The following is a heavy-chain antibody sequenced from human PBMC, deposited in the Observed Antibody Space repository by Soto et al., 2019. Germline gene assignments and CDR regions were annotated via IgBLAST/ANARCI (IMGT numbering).Heavy chain of an antibody. V-gene: IGHV4-39*01. J-gene: IGHJ4*02. CDR2: IYYSGST. D-gene: IGHD7-27*01. CDR3: ARRWGRTFDY. Sequence: SETLSLTCTVSGGSISSSYWSWIRQPPGKGLEWIGSIYYSGSTYYNPSLKSRVTISVDTSKNQFSLKLSSVTAADTAVYYCARRWGRTFDYWGQGTLVTVS. CDR1: GGSISSSY.